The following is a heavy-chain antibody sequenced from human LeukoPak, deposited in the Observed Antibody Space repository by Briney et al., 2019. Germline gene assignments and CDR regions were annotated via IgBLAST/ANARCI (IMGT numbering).Heavy chain of an antibody. CDR1: GYSISSGYY. CDR2: IYHSEST. D-gene: IGHD5-24*01. CDR3: ARLLATISGVELNDY. J-gene: IGHJ4*02. V-gene: IGHV4-38-2*01. Sequence: SETLSLTCAVSGYSISSGYYWGWIRQPPGKGLEWIGSIYHSESTYYNPSLKSRVTISVDTSKNQFSLKLSSVTAADTAVYYCARLLATISGVELNDYWGQGTLVTVSS.